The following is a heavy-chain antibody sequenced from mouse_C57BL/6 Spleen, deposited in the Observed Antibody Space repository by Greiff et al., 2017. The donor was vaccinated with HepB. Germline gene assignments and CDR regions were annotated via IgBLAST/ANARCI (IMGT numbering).Heavy chain of an antibody. CDR1: GYTFTDYE. J-gene: IGHJ2*01. Sequence: QVQLKESGAELVRPGASVTLSCKASGYTFTDYEMHWVKQTPVHGLEWIGAIDPETGGTAYNQKFKGKAILTADKSSSTAYMELRSLTSEDSAVYYCTYVGNFFDYWGQGTTLTVSS. CDR2: IDPETGGT. V-gene: IGHV1-15*01. CDR3: TYVGNFFDY.